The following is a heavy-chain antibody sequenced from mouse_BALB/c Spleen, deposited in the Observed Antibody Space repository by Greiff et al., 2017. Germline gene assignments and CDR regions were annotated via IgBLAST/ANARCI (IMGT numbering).Heavy chain of an antibody. CDR3: ARAYVYAMDY. D-gene: IGHD2-12*01. CDR2: INSNGGST. CDR1: GFTFSSYG. Sequence: EVQGVESGGGLVQPGGSLKLSCAASGFTFSSYGMSWVRQTPDKRLELVATINSNGGSTYYPDSVKGRFTISRDNAKNTLYLQMSSLKSEDTAMYYCARAYVYAMDYWGQGTSVTVSS. V-gene: IGHV5-6-3*01. J-gene: IGHJ4*01.